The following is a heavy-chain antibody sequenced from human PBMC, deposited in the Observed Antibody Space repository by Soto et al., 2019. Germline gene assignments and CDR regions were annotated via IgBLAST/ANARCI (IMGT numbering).Heavy chain of an antibody. J-gene: IGHJ4*02. Sequence: ASVKVSCKASGGTFSSYTISWVRQAPGQGLEWMGRIIPILGIANYAQKFQGRVTITADKSTSTAYMELSSLRSEDTAVYYCARVTGIGDPGEGIDYWGQGTLVTVSS. V-gene: IGHV1-69*02. CDR1: GGTFSSYT. CDR2: IIPILGIA. CDR3: ARVTGIGDPGEGIDY. D-gene: IGHD1-26*01.